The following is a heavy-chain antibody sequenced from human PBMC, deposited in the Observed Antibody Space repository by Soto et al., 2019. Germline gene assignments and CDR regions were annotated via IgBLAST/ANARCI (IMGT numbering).Heavy chain of an antibody. CDR3: ASRTYTGSYYEGNSFDP. Sequence: SVKVSCKASGGTFSSYAISWVRQAPGQGLEWMGGIIPIFGTANYAQTFQGRVTINADESTSTAYMELRSLRSEDTAVYYCASRTYTGSYYEGNSFDPWGQGTLVTVSS. J-gene: IGHJ5*02. D-gene: IGHD1-26*01. CDR2: IIPIFGTA. V-gene: IGHV1-69*13. CDR1: GGTFSSYA.